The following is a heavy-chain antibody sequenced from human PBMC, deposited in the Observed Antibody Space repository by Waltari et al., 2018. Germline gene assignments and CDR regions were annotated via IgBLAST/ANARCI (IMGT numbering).Heavy chain of an antibody. J-gene: IGHJ3*02. Sequence: QVQLVQSGAEVKKPGSSVKVSCKASGGPFSSYAISWVRQAPGQGLEWMGGIIPIFGTENYAQKFQGRVTITADESTSTAYMELSSLRSEDTAVYYCARASPSVTIFGVVIIAFDIWGQGTMVTVSS. CDR2: IIPIFGTE. CDR1: GGPFSSYA. CDR3: ARASPSVTIFGVVIIAFDI. V-gene: IGHV1-69*01. D-gene: IGHD3-3*01.